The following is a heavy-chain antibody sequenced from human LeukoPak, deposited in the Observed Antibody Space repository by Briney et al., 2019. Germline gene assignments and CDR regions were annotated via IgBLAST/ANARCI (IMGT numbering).Heavy chain of an antibody. CDR1: GFTFSNYA. CDR2: TIASGGST. D-gene: IGHD3-10*01. V-gene: IGHV3-23*01. CDR3: AKTSRRFGEPLLTDFDY. J-gene: IGHJ4*02. Sequence: GGPLRLSCAASGFTFSNYAMSWVRQAPGKGLAWVSATIASGGSTYYADSVKGRFTISRDNSKNTLYLQMNNLRPEDTAVSYCAKTSRRFGEPLLTDFDYWGQGTLVTVSS.